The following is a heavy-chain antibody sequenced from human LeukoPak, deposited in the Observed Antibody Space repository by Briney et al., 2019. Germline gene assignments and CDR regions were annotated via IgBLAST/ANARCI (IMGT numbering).Heavy chain of an antibody. Sequence: SETLSLTCTVSGASVSGSAYYWGWIRQPPGKGLEWIGNIYYSGSTYYNESLESRVTISIDTSKNQFSLKLNSVTAADTAMYYCAKSGGYGLIDYWGQGTLVTVSS. V-gene: IGHV4-39*01. CDR2: IYYSGST. CDR3: AKSGGYGLIDY. CDR1: GASVSGSAYY. D-gene: IGHD1-26*01. J-gene: IGHJ4*02.